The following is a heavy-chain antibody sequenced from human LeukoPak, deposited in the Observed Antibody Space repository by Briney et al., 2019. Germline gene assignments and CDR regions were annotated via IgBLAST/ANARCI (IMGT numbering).Heavy chain of an antibody. CDR2: IYHSGST. V-gene: IGHV4-30-2*01. J-gene: IGHJ4*02. CDR3: ARERDSSGVFDY. CDR1: DGSISSGGYS. Sequence: SETLSLTCAVSDGSISSGGYSWSWIRQPPGKGLEWIGYIYHSGSTYYNPSLKSRVTISVDRSKDQFSLKLSSVTAADTAVYYCARERDSSGVFDYWGQGTLVTVSS. D-gene: IGHD3-22*01.